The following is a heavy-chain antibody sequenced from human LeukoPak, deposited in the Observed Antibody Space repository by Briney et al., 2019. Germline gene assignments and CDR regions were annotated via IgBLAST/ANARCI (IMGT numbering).Heavy chain of an antibody. V-gene: IGHV3-73*01. CDR2: IRGKADNYAT. CDR3: TQNNY. J-gene: IGHJ4*02. CDR1: GFTFSGSP. Sequence: GSLRLSCAASGFTFSGSPILWVRQASGKGLEWVGRIRGKADNYATAYAASVQGRCTISRDDSQNTAYLQLNSLKTEDTAVYYCTQNNYWGQGALVTVSS.